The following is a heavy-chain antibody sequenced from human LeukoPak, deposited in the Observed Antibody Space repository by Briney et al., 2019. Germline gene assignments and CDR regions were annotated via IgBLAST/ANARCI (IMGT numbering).Heavy chain of an antibody. J-gene: IGHJ6*02. V-gene: IGHV1-69*13. Sequence: ASVKVSCKASGYTFTSYFLHWVRQAPGQGLEWMGGITPVFGTADYAQKFQDRVTITADPSTSTAYMELTSLRSEDTAVYYCARNGATQFYYYGMDVWGQGTTVTVSS. CDR1: GYTFTSYF. D-gene: IGHD1-26*01. CDR2: ITPVFGTA. CDR3: ARNGATQFYYYGMDV.